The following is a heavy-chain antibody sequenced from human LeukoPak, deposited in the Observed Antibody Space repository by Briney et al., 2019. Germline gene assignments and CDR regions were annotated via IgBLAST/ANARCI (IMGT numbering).Heavy chain of an antibody. J-gene: IGHJ4*02. CDR2: ISSSSSYI. D-gene: IGHD5-12*01. CDR3: ARFGYSAHFDY. Sequence: GGSLRLSCAASGYTFNNYWMNWVRQAPGKGLGWVSSISSSSSYIYYADSVKGRFTISRDNAKNSLYLQMNSLRAEDTAVYYCARFGYSAHFDYWGQGTLVTVSS. CDR1: GYTFNNYW. V-gene: IGHV3-21*01.